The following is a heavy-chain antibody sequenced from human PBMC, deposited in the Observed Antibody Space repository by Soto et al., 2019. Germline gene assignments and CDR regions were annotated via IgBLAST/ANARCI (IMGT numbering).Heavy chain of an antibody. CDR1: GGSFSGYY. CDR3: ARAWVSGMDV. CDR2: INHSGST. Sequence: SETLSLTCAVYGGSFSGYYWSWIRQPPGKGLEWIGEINHSGSTNYNPSLKSRVTISVDTSKNQFSLKLSSETAADTAVYYCARAWVSGMDVWGQGTTVTVSS. D-gene: IGHD2-21*01. J-gene: IGHJ6*02. V-gene: IGHV4-34*01.